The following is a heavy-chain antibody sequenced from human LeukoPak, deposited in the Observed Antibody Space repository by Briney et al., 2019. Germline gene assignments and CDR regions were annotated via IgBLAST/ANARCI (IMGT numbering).Heavy chain of an antibody. CDR3: AKTEQQLAPLSAFDI. V-gene: IGHV1-69*01. J-gene: IGHJ3*02. CDR2: IIPIFGTA. Sequence: SVKVSCKASGGTFSSYAISWVRQAPGQGLEWMGGIIPIFGTANYAQKFQGRVTITADESTSTAYMELNSLRAEDTAVYYCAKTEQQLAPLSAFDIWGQGTMVTVSS. D-gene: IGHD6-13*01. CDR1: GGTFSSYA.